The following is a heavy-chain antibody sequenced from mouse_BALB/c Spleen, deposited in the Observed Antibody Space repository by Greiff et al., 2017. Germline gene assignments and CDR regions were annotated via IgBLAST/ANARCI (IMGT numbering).Heavy chain of an antibody. CDR1: EYEFPSHD. J-gene: IGHJ4*01. Sequence: EVHLVESGGGLVQPGESLKLSCESNEYEFPSHDMSWVRQTPEKRLELVAAINSDGGSTYYPDTMERRFIISRDNTKKTLYLQMSSLRSEDTALYYCARQGNGNGAMDYWGQGTSVTVSS. CDR2: INSDGGST. CDR3: ARQGNGNGAMDY. V-gene: IGHV5-2*01. D-gene: IGHD2-1*01.